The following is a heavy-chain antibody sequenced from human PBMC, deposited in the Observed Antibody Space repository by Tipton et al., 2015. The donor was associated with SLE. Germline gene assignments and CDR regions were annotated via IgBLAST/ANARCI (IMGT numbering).Heavy chain of an antibody. Sequence: TLSLTCAVYGGSFSAYSWSWIRQPPGKGLEWIGEINDSGSTNYNPSLKSRVTMSLDTSKSQFFLKLNSVIAADTAMYYCARGYTCRSTSCSLSYYYGLDVWGQGTTVIVSS. CDR3: ARGYTCRSTSCSLSYYYGLDV. J-gene: IGHJ6*02. CDR2: INDSGST. CDR1: GGSFSAYS. D-gene: IGHD2-2*01. V-gene: IGHV4-34*01.